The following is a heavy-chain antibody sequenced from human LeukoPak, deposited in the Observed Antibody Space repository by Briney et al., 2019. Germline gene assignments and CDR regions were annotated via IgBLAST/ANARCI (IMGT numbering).Heavy chain of an antibody. CDR1: GFTFSSYG. D-gene: IGHD6-19*01. Sequence: GGSLRLSCAASGFTFSSYGMHWVRQAPGKGLEWVAFIRYDGSNKYYADSVKGRFTISRDNSKNTLYLQMNSLRAEDTAVYYRARDQDGYSSGWSPPYFDYWGQGTLVTVSS. J-gene: IGHJ4*02. V-gene: IGHV3-30*02. CDR2: IRYDGSNK. CDR3: ARDQDGYSSGWSPPYFDY.